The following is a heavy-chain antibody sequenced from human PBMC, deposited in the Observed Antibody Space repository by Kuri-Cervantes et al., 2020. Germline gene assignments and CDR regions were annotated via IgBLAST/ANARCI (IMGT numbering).Heavy chain of an antibody. D-gene: IGHD4-17*01. CDR2: INPSGGST. J-gene: IGHJ6*03. CDR1: GYTFTSYY. V-gene: IGHV1-46*01. CDR3: ARDGDRYGDPYYYYYYMDV. Sequence: ASVKVSCKASGYTFTSYYMHWVRQAPGQGLKWMGIINPSGGSTSYAQKFQGRVTMTRDTSTSTVYMELSSLRSDDTAVYYCARDGDRYGDPYYYYYYMDVWGKGTTVTVSS.